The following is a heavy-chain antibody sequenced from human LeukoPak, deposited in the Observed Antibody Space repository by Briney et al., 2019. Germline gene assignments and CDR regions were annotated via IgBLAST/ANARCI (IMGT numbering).Heavy chain of an antibody. CDR2: IKQDGSEK. D-gene: IGHD5-18*01. CDR1: GLTFSSYW. J-gene: IGHJ6*03. Sequence: GGSLRLSCAASGLTFSSYWMSWVRQAPGKGLEWVANIKQDGSEKYYVDSVKGRFTISRDNAKNSLYLQMNSLRAEDTAVYYCARGETAMGYYYYYYMDVWGKGTTVTVSS. V-gene: IGHV3-7*01. CDR3: ARGETAMGYYYYYYMDV.